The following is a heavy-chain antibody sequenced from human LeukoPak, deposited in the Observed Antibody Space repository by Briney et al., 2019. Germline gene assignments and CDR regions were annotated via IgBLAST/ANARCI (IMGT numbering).Heavy chain of an antibody. Sequence: GRSLRLSCSASGFTFSTYGMHWVRQAPGKGLEWVAVISYDGGNKYYADSLKGRFTISRDNSKNTVYLQMNSLRAEDTAVYYCAKDEKLTYSNSWSPFDDWGQGTLVTVSS. V-gene: IGHV3-30*18. CDR1: GFTFSTYG. D-gene: IGHD6-13*01. CDR3: AKDEKLTYSNSWSPFDD. CDR2: ISYDGGNK. J-gene: IGHJ4*02.